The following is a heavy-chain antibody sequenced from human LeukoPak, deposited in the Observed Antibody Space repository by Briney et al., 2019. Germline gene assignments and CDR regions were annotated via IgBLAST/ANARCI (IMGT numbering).Heavy chain of an antibody. Sequence: RGESLQISCKASGYSFTNYWIGWVRQMPGKGLEWMGITYPGDSDTRYSPSFQGQVTISADKSINTAYLQWSSLKASDTAIYYCARQNIGGTSASDYWGQGTLVTVSS. CDR2: TYPGDSDT. J-gene: IGHJ4*02. V-gene: IGHV5-51*01. D-gene: IGHD3-3*01. CDR1: GYSFTNYW. CDR3: ARQNIGGTSASDY.